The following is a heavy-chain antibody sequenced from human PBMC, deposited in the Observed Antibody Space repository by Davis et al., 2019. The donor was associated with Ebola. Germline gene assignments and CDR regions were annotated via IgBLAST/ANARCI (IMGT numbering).Heavy chain of an antibody. J-gene: IGHJ4*02. Sequence: GESLKISCAASGFIFSSYGMSWVRQAPGKGLEWVSVITSSGGSAYYADSVKGRFTISRDNSKNTLYLQMNGLRAEDTAVYYCAKLTDIVATGYWGQGTLVTVSS. CDR2: ITSSGGSA. D-gene: IGHD5-12*01. V-gene: IGHV3-23*01. CDR1: GFIFSSYG. CDR3: AKLTDIVATGY.